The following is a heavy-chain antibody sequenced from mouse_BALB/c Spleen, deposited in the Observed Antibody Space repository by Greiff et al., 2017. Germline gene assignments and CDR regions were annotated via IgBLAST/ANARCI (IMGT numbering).Heavy chain of an antibody. J-gene: IGHJ3*01. V-gene: IGHV1-7*01. D-gene: IGHD2-4*01. Sequence: VQLQQSGAELAKPGASVKLSCKASGYTFTSYCMHWVKQRPGQGLEWIGYINPSTGYTEYNQKFKDKATLTANKSSSTACMQLSRLTSEDSAVYYSARCRWNYDAWFAYWGQGTLVTVSA. CDR1: GYTFTSYC. CDR2: INPSTGYT. CDR3: ARCRWNYDAWFAY.